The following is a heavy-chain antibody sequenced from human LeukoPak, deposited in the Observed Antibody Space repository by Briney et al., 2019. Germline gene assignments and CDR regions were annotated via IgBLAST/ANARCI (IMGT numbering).Heavy chain of an antibody. CDR3: AREDDPSPYFDY. V-gene: IGHV1-18*01. Sequence: GASVKVSCKASGGTFSSYAISWVRQAPGQGLEWMGWISAYNGNTNYAQKLQGRVTMTTDTSTSTAYMELRSLRSDDTAVYYCAREDDPSPYFDYWGQGTLVTVSS. CDR1: GGTFSSYA. J-gene: IGHJ4*02. CDR2: ISAYNGNT.